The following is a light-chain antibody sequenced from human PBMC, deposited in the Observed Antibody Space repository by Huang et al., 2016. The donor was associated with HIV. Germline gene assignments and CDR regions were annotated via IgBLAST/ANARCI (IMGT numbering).Light chain of an antibody. CDR1: QGISSA. J-gene: IGKJ5*01. Sequence: AIQLTPSPSSLSASVGDRVTITCRTSQGISSALAWYQQKPGKAPKLLIYDASSLESGVPSRVSGSGSGTDFTLTISSLQPEDFATYYCQQFNNYLTFGQGTRLEIK. CDR2: DAS. CDR3: QQFNNYLT. V-gene: IGKV1D-13*01.